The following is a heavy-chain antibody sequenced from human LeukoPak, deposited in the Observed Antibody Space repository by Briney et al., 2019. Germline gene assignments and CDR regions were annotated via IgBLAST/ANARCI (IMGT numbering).Heavy chain of an antibody. Sequence: GRSLRLSCAASGFTFSSYAMHWVRQAPGKGLEWVAVISYDGSNKYYADSVKGRFTISRDNSKNTPYLQMNSLRAEDTAVYYCARGQIVVVVAAYEYYFDYWGQGTLVTVSS. CDR2: ISYDGSNK. V-gene: IGHV3-30*01. J-gene: IGHJ4*02. D-gene: IGHD2-15*01. CDR1: GFTFSSYA. CDR3: ARGQIVVVVAAYEYYFDY.